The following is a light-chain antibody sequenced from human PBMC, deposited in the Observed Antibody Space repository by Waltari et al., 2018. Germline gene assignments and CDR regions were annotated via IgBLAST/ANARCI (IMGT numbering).Light chain of an antibody. CDR2: GQD. CDR3: LSRDTTSTRV. Sequence: SSELTQDPAVSVALGQTVSITCQGDSLIRYYASWYQQRPGQSPILILYGQDNRPSGIPDRFSGSTSGNTASLTITGAQAEDEADYYCLSRDTTSTRVFGGGTRLTV. CDR1: SLIRYY. V-gene: IGLV3-19*01. J-gene: IGLJ3*02.